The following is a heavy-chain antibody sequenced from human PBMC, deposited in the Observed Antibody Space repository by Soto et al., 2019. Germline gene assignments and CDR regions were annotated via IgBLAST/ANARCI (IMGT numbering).Heavy chain of an antibody. CDR2: INHSGST. CDR3: ARGGVRRGDY. J-gene: IGHJ4*02. CDR1: GGSFSGYY. D-gene: IGHD1-1*01. Sequence: QVQLQQWGAGLLKPSETLSLTCAVYGGSFSGYYWSWIRQPPGKGLEWIGEINHSGSTNYNPSLKSRVTISVDTSKNQFSLKLGSVTAADTAVYYCARGGVRRGDYWGQGTLVTVSS. V-gene: IGHV4-34*01.